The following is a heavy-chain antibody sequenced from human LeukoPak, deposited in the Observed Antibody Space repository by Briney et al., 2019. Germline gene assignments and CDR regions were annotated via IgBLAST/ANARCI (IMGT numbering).Heavy chain of an antibody. Sequence: PSETLSLTCTVSGDSINSGSYYWSWIRQPAGKGLEWIGRIYNSGSTNYNPSLKSRVTISVDTSKNQFSLRLSSVTAADTAVYYCARAIDYGDSYFDYWGQGTLVTVS. V-gene: IGHV4-61*02. D-gene: IGHD4-17*01. J-gene: IGHJ4*02. CDR2: IYNSGST. CDR3: ARAIDYGDSYFDY. CDR1: GDSINSGSYY.